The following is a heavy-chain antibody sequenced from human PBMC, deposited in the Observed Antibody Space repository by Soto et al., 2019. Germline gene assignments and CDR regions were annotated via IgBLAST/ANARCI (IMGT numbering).Heavy chain of an antibody. CDR1: GETFSSYA. CDR2: IIPIFGTA. D-gene: IGHD3-22*01. CDR3: ARGGVDYYDSSGHNWFDP. V-gene: IGHV1-69*13. J-gene: IGHJ5*02. Sequence: SVKGSCKASGETFSSYAISWVRQAHGQGLEWMGGIIPIFGTANYAQKFQGRVTITADESTSTAYMELSSLRSEDTAVYYCARGGVDYYDSSGHNWFDPWGQGTLVTVSS.